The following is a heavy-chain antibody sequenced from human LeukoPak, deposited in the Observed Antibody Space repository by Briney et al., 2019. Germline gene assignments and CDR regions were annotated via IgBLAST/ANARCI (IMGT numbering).Heavy chain of an antibody. CDR1: GFTFSNAW. Sequence: GGSLRLSCAASGFTFSNAWMSWVRQAPGKGLEWVGRIKSKTDGGTTDYAAPVKGRFTISRDDSKTTLYLQMNSLKTEDTAVYYCTTYIYEGNWFDPWGQGTLVTVSS. CDR2: IKSKTDGGTT. CDR3: TTYIYEGNWFDP. J-gene: IGHJ5*02. D-gene: IGHD5-18*01. V-gene: IGHV3-15*01.